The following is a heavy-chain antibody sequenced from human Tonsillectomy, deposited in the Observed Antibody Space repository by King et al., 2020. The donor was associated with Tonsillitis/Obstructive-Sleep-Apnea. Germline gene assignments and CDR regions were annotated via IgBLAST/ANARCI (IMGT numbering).Heavy chain of an antibody. CDR2: IIPIFGTA. CDR3: ARERSGGSSYYFDY. D-gene: IGHD2-15*01. CDR1: GVTFCSYA. J-gene: IGHJ4*02. V-gene: IGHV1-69*12. Sequence: QLVQSGAEVKNPGSSVQVSCKASGVTFCSYAINWVRQAPGQWLEWMGLIIPIFGTADYAQKFQGRVTITADESTSTAYMEGSSLRSEDTAVYYCARERSGGSSYYFDYWGQGTLVIVSS.